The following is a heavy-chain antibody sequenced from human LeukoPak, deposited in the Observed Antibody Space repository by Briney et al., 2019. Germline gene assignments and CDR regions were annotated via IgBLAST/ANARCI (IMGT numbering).Heavy chain of an antibody. CDR3: ARDQGCSSTNCYSLFFHY. CDR2: ISSSSSYI. D-gene: IGHD2-2*01. Sequence: GGSLRLSCAASGFTFSSYAMSWVRQAPGKGLEWVSSISSSSSYIYYADSVKGRFTISRDNAKNSLYLQMNSLRAEDTAVYYCARDQGCSSTNCYSLFFHYWGQGTLVTVSS. J-gene: IGHJ4*02. V-gene: IGHV3-21*01. CDR1: GFTFSSYA.